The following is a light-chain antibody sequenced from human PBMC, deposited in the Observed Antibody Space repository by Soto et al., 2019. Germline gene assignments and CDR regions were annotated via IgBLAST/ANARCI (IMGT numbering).Light chain of an antibody. Sequence: QSALTQPASVSGSPGQSVTISCTGTSRDVGGYNYVSWYQQHPGKAPKLMIYDVSNRPSGVSNRFSGSKAGNTASLTISGLQAEDEADYYCSSYTSRVVEFGGGTKLTVL. CDR3: SSYTSRVVE. J-gene: IGLJ2*01. V-gene: IGLV2-14*01. CDR1: SRDVGGYNY. CDR2: DVS.